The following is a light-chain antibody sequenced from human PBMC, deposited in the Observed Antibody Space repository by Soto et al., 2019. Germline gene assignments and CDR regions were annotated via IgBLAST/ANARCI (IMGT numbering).Light chain of an antibody. CDR2: AAF. CDR1: QSIKNNF. J-gene: IGKJ4*01. Sequence: IVLTQSPGALSLSPGEGTTLSCRASQSIKNNFLAWYHQRPGQAPRLLIHAAFIRASAISDRCSGTASGTDFSLTISRLEPDDVGVDYCHQYGTSLTCGGGTRVE. V-gene: IGKV3-20*01. CDR3: HQYGTSLT.